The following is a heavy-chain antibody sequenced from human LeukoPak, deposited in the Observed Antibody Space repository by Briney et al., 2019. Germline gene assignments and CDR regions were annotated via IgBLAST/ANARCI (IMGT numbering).Heavy chain of an antibody. D-gene: IGHD3-22*01. V-gene: IGHV4-59*01. CDR1: GGSFSGYY. Sequence: PSETLSLTCAVYGGSFSGYYWSWIRQPPGKGLEWIGYIYYSGSTNYNPSLKSRVTISVDTSKNQFSLKLSSVTAADTAVYYCARREISSGYVYYFDYWGQGTLVTVSS. J-gene: IGHJ4*02. CDR2: IYYSGST. CDR3: ARREISSGYVYYFDY.